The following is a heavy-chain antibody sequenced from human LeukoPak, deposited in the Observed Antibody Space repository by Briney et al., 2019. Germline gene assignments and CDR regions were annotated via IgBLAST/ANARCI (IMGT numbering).Heavy chain of an antibody. Sequence: SETLSLTCTVPGGSISSYYWSWIRQPPGKGLEWIGYIYYSGSTNYNPSLKSRVTISVDTSKNQFSLKLSSVTAADTAVYYCAREGAVAGLDYWGQGTLVTVSS. CDR3: AREGAVAGLDY. J-gene: IGHJ4*02. D-gene: IGHD6-19*01. V-gene: IGHV4-59*01. CDR2: IYYSGST. CDR1: GGSISSYY.